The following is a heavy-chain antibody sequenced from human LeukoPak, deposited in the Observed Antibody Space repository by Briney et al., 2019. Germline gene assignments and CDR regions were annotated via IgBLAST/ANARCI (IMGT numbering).Heavy chain of an antibody. Sequence: SETLSLTCAVSGGSISSYYWSWIRQSPGRGLKYIGHIYYNGRTDYNPSLKSRVTISVDTSRNQFPLKLNSVTAADTAVYFCARWYCSRGTCYYLDYWGQGTLVTVSS. CDR1: GGSISSYY. J-gene: IGHJ4*02. CDR2: IYYNGRT. V-gene: IGHV4-59*01. D-gene: IGHD2-2*01. CDR3: ARWYCSRGTCYYLDY.